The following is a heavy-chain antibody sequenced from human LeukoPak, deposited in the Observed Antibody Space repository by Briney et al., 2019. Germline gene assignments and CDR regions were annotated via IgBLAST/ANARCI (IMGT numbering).Heavy chain of an antibody. J-gene: IGHJ6*03. Sequence: SGTLSLTCAVSGYSISGTYFWGWIRQPPGKGLEWIGSSYRSGSTYYNPSFKSRVTISVDRSNNQFSLNLTSVTAADTALYYCAAAVTGSDNYYYMDVWGKGTTVTVSS. CDR3: AAAVTGSDNYYYMDV. D-gene: IGHD6-19*01. CDR2: SYRSGST. V-gene: IGHV4-38-2*01. CDR1: GYSISGTYF.